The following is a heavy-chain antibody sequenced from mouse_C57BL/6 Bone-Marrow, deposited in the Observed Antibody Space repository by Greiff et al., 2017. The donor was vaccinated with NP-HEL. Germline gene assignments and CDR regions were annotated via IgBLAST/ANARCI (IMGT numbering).Heavy chain of an antibody. Sequence: QVQLKEPGAELVRPGSSVKLSCKASGYTFTSYWMHWVKQRPIQGLEWIGNIDPSDSETHYNQKFKDKATLTVDKSSSTAYMQLSSLTSEDSAVYYCARGGKRYAMDYWGQGTSVTVSS. CDR2: IDPSDSET. CDR3: ARGGKRYAMDY. CDR1: GYTFTSYW. V-gene: IGHV1-52*01. J-gene: IGHJ4*01.